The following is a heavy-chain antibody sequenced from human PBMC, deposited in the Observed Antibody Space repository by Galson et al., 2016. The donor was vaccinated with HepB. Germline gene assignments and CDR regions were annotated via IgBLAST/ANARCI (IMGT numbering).Heavy chain of an antibody. V-gene: IGHV4-34*01. J-gene: IGHJ6*02. Sequence: TLSLTCAVYGGSFKSFYFNWIRQPPGKGLEWIGEIDHSGSANYNPSLKSRLTISLDPSKRQFSLTLNSVTAADMAVYSCATPGRGFHDYGLDVWGQGTTVAVS. CDR3: ATPGRGFHDYGLDV. CDR2: IDHSGSA. CDR1: GGSFKSFY. D-gene: IGHD3-10*01.